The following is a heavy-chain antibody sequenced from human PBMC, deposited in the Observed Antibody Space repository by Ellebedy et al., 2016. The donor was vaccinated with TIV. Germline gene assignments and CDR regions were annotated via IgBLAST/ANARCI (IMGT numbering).Heavy chain of an antibody. CDR3: VRDGAYGDYSPGYYGMDV. CDR1: GFTISNVW. D-gene: IGHD3-22*01. CDR2: INQDGSRI. J-gene: IGHJ6*02. V-gene: IGHV3-7*03. Sequence: GESLKISCAASGFTISNVWMSWVRQAPGKGLEWVANINQDGSRIYYVDSVKGRFTISRDNAKNSVYLRMNTLRVEDTAVYHCVRDGAYGDYSPGYYGMDVWGQGTTVTVSS.